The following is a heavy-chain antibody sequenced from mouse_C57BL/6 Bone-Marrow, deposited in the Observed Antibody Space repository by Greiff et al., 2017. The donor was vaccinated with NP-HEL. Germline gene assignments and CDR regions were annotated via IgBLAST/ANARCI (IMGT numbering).Heavy chain of an antibody. J-gene: IGHJ4*01. CDR1: GFTFSSYG. CDR3: ARRGSFAMDY. CDR2: ISSGGSYT. V-gene: IGHV5-6*02. Sequence: EVNVVESGGDLVKPGGSLKLSCAASGFTFSSYGMSWVRQTPDKRLEWVATISSGGSYTYYPASVKGRFPISRDNAKNTLYLQMSSLKSEDTAIYYCARRGSFAMDYWGQGTSVTVSS.